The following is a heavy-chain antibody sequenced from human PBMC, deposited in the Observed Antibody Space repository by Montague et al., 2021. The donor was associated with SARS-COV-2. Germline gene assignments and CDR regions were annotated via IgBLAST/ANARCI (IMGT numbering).Heavy chain of an antibody. CDR1: DGSFSNFY. V-gene: IGHV4-34*01. CDR3: SSGDDNGSGYLDV. J-gene: IGHJ6*03. CDR2: INHSETT. Sequence: SETLSLTCAVFDGSFSNFYWSWIRKPHGKGLEWVGEINHSETTYYNQNLRSRVTISVDTARNKFSLKLNSVTAADAAVYYCSSGDDNGSGYLDVWGKGTTVTVSS. D-gene: IGHD2-8*01.